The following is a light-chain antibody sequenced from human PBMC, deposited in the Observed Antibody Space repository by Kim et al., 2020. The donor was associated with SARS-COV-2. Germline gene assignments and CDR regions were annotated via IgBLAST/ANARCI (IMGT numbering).Light chain of an antibody. CDR3: QQYKGRQT. V-gene: IGKV1-5*01. CDR1: QTMSKW. J-gene: IGKJ2*01. CDR2: DAS. Sequence: DIQMTQSPSTLSASVGDRVTITCRASQTMSKWLAWYQQKPGIAPKLLIYDASTLERGVPSRFSGSGSGTEFTLTISSLQPDDFATYYCQQYKGRQTFGQGTKLEI.